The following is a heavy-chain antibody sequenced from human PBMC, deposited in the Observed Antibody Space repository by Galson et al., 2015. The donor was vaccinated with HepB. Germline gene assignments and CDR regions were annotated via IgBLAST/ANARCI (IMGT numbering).Heavy chain of an antibody. Sequence: SLRLSCAASGFMFTRHAISRVRQAPGEPLEWVSSIGGRRGGAYYADSLKGRLTISRDNFKNTVYLQMNSLRTEDTAIYYCAKVAILGVTPHYFDYWGHGTLVTVSS. CDR1: GFMFTRHA. D-gene: IGHD2-21*02. V-gene: IGHV3-23*01. CDR2: IGGRRGGA. CDR3: AKVAILGVTPHYFDY. J-gene: IGHJ4*01.